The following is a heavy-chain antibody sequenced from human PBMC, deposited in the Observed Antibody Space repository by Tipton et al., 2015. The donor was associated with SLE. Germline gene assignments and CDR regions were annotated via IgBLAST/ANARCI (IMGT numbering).Heavy chain of an antibody. CDR2: MFYTGSA. Sequence: TLSLTCVVSGAFITRNHWSWIRQPPGKGLQWIGAMFYTGSAHYNPSLKGRVAISIDTSKNVFSLNISSVTAADTAIYYCVRLRREHQIVRLGWFWGLGTLVTVSS. J-gene: IGHJ1*01. D-gene: IGHD2/OR15-2a*01. CDR3: VRLRREHQIVRLGWF. CDR1: GAFITRNH. V-gene: IGHV4-59*12.